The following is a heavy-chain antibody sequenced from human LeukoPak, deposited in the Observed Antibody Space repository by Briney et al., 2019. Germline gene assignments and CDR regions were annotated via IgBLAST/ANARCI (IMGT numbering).Heavy chain of an antibody. D-gene: IGHD1-26*01. J-gene: IGHJ4*02. CDR1: GFTFSDYC. CDR3: TRAGVGTRYFDY. V-gene: IGHV3-72*01. CDR2: IRNKASSYTT. Sequence: PGGSLRLSCAASGFTFSDYCMDWVRQAPGKGLEWVGRIRNKASSYTTEYAASVKGRFTISRDASKNSLYLQMNSLKTEDTAVYYCTRAGVGTRYFDYWGQGTLVTVSS.